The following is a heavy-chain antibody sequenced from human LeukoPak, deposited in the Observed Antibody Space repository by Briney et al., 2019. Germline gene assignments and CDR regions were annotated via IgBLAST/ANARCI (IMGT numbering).Heavy chain of an antibody. Sequence: GESLKISCKGSGYSFTCYWIGWVRQMPGKGLEWMGIIYPGDSDTRYSPSFQGQVTISADKSISTAYLQWSSLKASDTAMYYCARGDSSSWSPTYFDYWGQGTLVTVSS. CDR3: ARGDSSSWSPTYFDY. CDR2: IYPGDSDT. D-gene: IGHD6-13*01. V-gene: IGHV5-51*01. J-gene: IGHJ4*02. CDR1: GYSFTCYW.